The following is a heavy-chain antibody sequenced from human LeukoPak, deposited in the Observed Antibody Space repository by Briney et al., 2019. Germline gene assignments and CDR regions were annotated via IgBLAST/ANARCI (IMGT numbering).Heavy chain of an antibody. CDR2: ISGDGSRR. Sequence: GGSLRLSCAASGFTFDDYAMHWVRQVPAKGLEWVSLISGDGSRRNYEGSVKGGFNISRDNSKNSLYLEMNSLRTDDTALYYCATDIRYCSSASCYDAFDIWGQGTMVTVSS. V-gene: IGHV3-43*02. CDR1: GFTFDDYA. J-gene: IGHJ3*02. CDR3: ATDIRYCSSASCYDAFDI. D-gene: IGHD2-2*01.